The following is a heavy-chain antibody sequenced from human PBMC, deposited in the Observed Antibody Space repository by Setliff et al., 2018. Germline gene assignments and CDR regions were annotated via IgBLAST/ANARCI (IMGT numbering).Heavy chain of an antibody. CDR1: GYSISSGYY. D-gene: IGHD2-15*01. CDR3: ASERESASRQTYFDY. J-gene: IGHJ4*02. V-gene: IGHV4-61*09. Sequence: SETLSLTCTVSGYSISSGYYWSWIRQPAGKGLEWIGHIYTSGSTNYNPSLKSRVTISVDTSKNQFSLKLSSVTAADTAVYYCASERESASRQTYFDYWGQGTLVTVSS. CDR2: IYTSGST.